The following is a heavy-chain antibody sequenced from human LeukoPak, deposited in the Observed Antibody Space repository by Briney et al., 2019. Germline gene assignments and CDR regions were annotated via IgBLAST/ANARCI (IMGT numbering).Heavy chain of an antibody. V-gene: IGHV3-33*01. CDR1: GFTFSSYS. D-gene: IGHD3-10*01. Sequence: GGSLRLSCAASGFTFSSYSMHWVRQPPAKGLEGVAVIWYDGSNKYYADSVKGRFTTSRDNSKNTLNLQMNSLRAEETAVYYCARGGVRGAMGDNWFDPWGQGTLVTVSS. J-gene: IGHJ5*02. CDR3: ARGGVRGAMGDNWFDP. CDR2: IWYDGSNK.